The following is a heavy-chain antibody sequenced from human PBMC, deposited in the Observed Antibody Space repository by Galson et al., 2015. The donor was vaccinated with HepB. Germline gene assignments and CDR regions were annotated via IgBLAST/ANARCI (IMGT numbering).Heavy chain of an antibody. Sequence: SETLSLTCAVYGGSFSGYYWSWIRQPPGKGLEWIGEINHSGSTNYNPSLKSRVTISVDTSKNQFSLKLSSVTAAGTAVCYCARAPGATRHDYWGQGTLVTVSS. V-gene: IGHV4-34*01. CDR1: GGSFSGYY. CDR3: ARAPGATRHDY. J-gene: IGHJ4*02. CDR2: INHSGST. D-gene: IGHD2-15*01.